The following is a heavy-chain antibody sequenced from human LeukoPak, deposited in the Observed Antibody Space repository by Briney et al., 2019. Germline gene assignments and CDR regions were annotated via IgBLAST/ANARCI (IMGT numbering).Heavy chain of an antibody. CDR3: ARDPGAAGGPIGFDY. Sequence: PSETLSLTCTVSGGSISSGSYYWSWIRQPAGKGLEWIGRIYTSGSTNYNPSLKSRVTISVDTSKNQFSLKLSSVTAADTAVYYCARDPGAAGGPIGFDYWGQGTLVTVSS. V-gene: IGHV4-61*02. CDR1: GGSISSGSYY. D-gene: IGHD6-13*01. CDR2: IYTSGST. J-gene: IGHJ4*02.